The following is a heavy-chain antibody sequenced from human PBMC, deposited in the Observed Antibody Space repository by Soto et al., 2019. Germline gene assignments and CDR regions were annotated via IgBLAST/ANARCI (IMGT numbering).Heavy chain of an antibody. CDR1: GYTFTDYD. CDR2: INPSGDST. D-gene: IGHD5-12*01. Sequence: ASVKVSCKASGYTFTDYDMHWVRQAPGQGLEWMGIINPSGDSTSYAQEFQGRVTMTRETSTSTLYMELSSLRSEDTAVYYCARATRSGSPHFDHWGQGTLVTVSS. CDR3: ARATRSGSPHFDH. V-gene: IGHV1-46*01. J-gene: IGHJ4*02.